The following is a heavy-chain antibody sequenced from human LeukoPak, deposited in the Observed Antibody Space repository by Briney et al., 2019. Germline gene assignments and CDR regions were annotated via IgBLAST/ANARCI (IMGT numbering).Heavy chain of an antibody. J-gene: IGHJ4*02. D-gene: IGHD2-2*01. CDR2: IRYDGSNK. CDR3: AKDRGANIVVVPTDY. Sequence: GGSLRLSCAASGFTFSSYGMHWVRQAPGKGLEWVAFIRYDGSNKYYADSVKGRFTISRDNSKNTLYLQISNLRAEDTAVYYCAKDRGANIVVVPTDYWGQGTLVTVSS. V-gene: IGHV3-30*02. CDR1: GFTFSSYG.